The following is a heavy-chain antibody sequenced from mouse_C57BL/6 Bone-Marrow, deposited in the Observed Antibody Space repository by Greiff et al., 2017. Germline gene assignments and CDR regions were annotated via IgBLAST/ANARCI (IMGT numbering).Heavy chain of an antibody. J-gene: IGHJ4*01. CDR2: IDPNSGGT. V-gene: IGHV1-72*01. CDR1: GYTFTSYW. CDR3: ARERKLGNYAMDY. D-gene: IGHD4-1*01. Sequence: QVHVKQPGAELVKPGASVKLSCKASGYTFTSYWMHWVKQRPGRGLEWIGRIDPNSGGTKYNEKFKSKATLTVDKPSSTAYMQLSSLTSEDSAVYYCARERKLGNYAMDYWGQGTSVTVSS.